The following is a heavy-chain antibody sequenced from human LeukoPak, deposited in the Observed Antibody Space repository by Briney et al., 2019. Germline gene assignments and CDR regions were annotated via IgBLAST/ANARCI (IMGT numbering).Heavy chain of an antibody. CDR1: GGSISSYY. CDR3: ARHGYSYGPVGGVAWFDP. V-gene: IGHV4-4*09. CDR2: IYTSGST. J-gene: IGHJ5*02. Sequence: TSETLSLTCTVSGGSISSYYWSWIRQPPGKGLEWIGYIYTSGSTNYNPSLKSRVTISVDTSKNQFSLKLSSVTAADTAVYYCARHGYSYGPVGGVAWFDPWGQGTLVTVSS. D-gene: IGHD5-18*01.